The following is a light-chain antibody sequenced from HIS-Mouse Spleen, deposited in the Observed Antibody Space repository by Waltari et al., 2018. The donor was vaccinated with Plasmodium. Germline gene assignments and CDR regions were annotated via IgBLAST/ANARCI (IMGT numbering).Light chain of an antibody. CDR3: CSYAGSYTLV. J-gene: IGLJ2*01. CDR2: DVS. V-gene: IGLV2-11*01. CDR1: SRDVGGYNY. Sequence: QSALTQPRPVSGSPGQSVTISCTGTSRDVGGYNYVSWSQQHPGKAPKLMIYDVSKRPSGVPDRFSGSKSGNTASLTISGLQAEDEADYYCCSYAGSYTLVFGGGTKLTVL.